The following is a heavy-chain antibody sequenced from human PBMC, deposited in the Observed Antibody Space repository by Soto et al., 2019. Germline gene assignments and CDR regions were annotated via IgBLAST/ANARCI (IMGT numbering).Heavy chain of an antibody. D-gene: IGHD2-8*01. CDR2: FDVEDGET. CDR3: AAIVSTWSVYDVRNDWFDP. Sequence: ASVKVSCKVSGYTLSDLSLHWVRQAPGRGLEWMGGFDVEDGETIYAQKVLGRVTMTEDTSTDTAYLELSSLRSEDTAVYYCAAIVSTWSVYDVRNDWFDPWGQGTLVTVPS. V-gene: IGHV1-24*01. CDR1: GYTLSDLS. J-gene: IGHJ5*02.